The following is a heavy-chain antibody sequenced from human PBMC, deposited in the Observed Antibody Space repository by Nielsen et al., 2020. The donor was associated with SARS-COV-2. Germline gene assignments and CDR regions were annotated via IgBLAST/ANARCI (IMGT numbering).Heavy chain of an antibody. V-gene: IGHV1-18*04. J-gene: IGHJ4*02. CDR3: ARVVAGYGTSYYFDY. D-gene: IGHD5-18*01. CDR2: ISAYNGNT. Sequence: ASVKVSCKASGYTFTSYGISWVRQAPGQGLEWMGWISAYNGNTNYAQKLQGRVTMTTDTSTSTAYMELSRLRSDDTAVYYCARVVAGYGTSYYFDYWGQGTLVTVSS. CDR1: GYTFTSYG.